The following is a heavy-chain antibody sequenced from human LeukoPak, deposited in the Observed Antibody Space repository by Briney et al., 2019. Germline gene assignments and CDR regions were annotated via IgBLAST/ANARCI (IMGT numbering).Heavy chain of an antibody. D-gene: IGHD5-24*01. J-gene: IGHJ4*02. Sequence: GGSLKLSCAASGFTFSGSAMHWVRQASGKGLEWVGRIRSKANSYATAYAASVKGRFTISRDDSKNTAYLQMNSLKTEDTAVYYCSGQSDGDETATPSYWGQGTLVTVSS. CDR3: SGQSDGDETATPSY. CDR1: GFTFSGSA. V-gene: IGHV3-73*01. CDR2: IRSKANSYAT.